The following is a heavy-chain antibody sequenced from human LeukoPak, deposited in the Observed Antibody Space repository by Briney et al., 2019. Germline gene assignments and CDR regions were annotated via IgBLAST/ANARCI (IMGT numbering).Heavy chain of an antibody. D-gene: IGHD6-13*01. V-gene: IGHV1-18*01. J-gene: IGHJ4*02. Sequence: ASVKVSCKASGYTFTSYGISWVRQAPGQGLEWMGWISAYNGNTDYAQKLQGRVTMTTDTSTSTAYMELRSLRSDDTAVYYCARDRGSSWYRGFDYWGQGTLVTVSS. CDR3: ARDRGSSWYRGFDY. CDR2: ISAYNGNT. CDR1: GYTFTSYG.